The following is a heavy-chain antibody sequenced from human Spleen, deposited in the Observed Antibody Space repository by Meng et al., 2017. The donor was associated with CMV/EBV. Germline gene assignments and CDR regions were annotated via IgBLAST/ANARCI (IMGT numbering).Heavy chain of an antibody. Sequence: GSLRLSCAVSGGSISSSNWWSWVRQPPGKGLEWIGEIYHSGSTNYNPSLKSRVTISVDKSKNQFSLKLSSVTAADTAVYYCARGAGEGYCSSTSCRPFDYWGQGTLVTVSS. CDR1: GGSISSSNW. D-gene: IGHD2-2*01. CDR3: ARGAGEGYCSSTSCRPFDY. CDR2: IYHSGST. V-gene: IGHV4-4*02. J-gene: IGHJ4*02.